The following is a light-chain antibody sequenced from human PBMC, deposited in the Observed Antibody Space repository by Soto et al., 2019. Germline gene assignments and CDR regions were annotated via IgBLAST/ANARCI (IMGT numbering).Light chain of an antibody. CDR1: SSDVGGYNY. J-gene: IGLJ1*01. CDR2: DAS. Sequence: QSVLTHPASVSGSPGQSITISCTGTSSDVGGYNYVSWYQQLPGKAPKLMIYDASNRPSGVSNRFSGSKSGNTASLTISGLQAEDEADYYCSSYTSSSTLFGTGTKVTVL. CDR3: SSYTSSSTL. V-gene: IGLV2-14*01.